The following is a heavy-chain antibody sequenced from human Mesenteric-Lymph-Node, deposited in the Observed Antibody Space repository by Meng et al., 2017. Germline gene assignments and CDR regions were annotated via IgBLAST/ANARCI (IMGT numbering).Heavy chain of an antibody. Sequence: GGSLRLSCAASGFTFSNYAMTWVRQAPGKGLESVSAISGDGSSTFYADSVKGRFTISRDNSKNTLYLQMNSLRDEDTAVYYCAKDAVSGSSDYFDSWGQGTPVTVSS. CDR1: GFTFSNYA. CDR2: ISGDGSST. V-gene: IGHV3-23*01. J-gene: IGHJ4*02. D-gene: IGHD1-26*01. CDR3: AKDAVSGSSDYFDS.